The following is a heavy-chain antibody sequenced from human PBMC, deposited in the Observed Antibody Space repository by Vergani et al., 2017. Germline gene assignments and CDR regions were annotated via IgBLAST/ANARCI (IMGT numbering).Heavy chain of an antibody. CDR2: ISYDGSNK. CDR1: GLPVSGFAFNTYA. D-gene: IGHD3-16*01. Sequence: RLVQSGGGLAHPGGSLRLSCAASGLPVSGFAFNTYAMIWVRQAPGKGLEWGAVISYDGSNKYYAGSVKGRLTISGDDSKNTVYLQMNSLRAEDTAVYYCARDLSRYYDYVWGSPADVWGKGTTVTVSS. CDR3: ARDLSRYYDYVWGSPADV. V-gene: IGHV3-30-3*01. J-gene: IGHJ6*04.